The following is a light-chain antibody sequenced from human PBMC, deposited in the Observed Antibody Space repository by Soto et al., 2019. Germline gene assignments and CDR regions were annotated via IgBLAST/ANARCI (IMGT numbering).Light chain of an antibody. CDR3: CSYEGSFYV. CDR2: EGS. Sequence: QSVLTQPASVSGSPGQSITISCTGTSSDVGSYNLVSWYQQHPGKAPKLMIYEGSKRPSGVSNRFSGSKSGNTASLTISGLQAEDEADYYCCSYEGSFYVFGTGTKVTVL. V-gene: IGLV2-23*01. J-gene: IGLJ1*01. CDR1: SSDVGSYNL.